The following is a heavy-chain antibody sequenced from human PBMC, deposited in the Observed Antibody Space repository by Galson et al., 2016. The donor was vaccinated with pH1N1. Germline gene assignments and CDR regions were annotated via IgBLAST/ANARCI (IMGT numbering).Heavy chain of an antibody. CDR1: GYGFTNYW. CDR3: ARGSGSPDSYYYYGMDV. V-gene: IGHV5-51*01. Sequence: QSGAEVKKPGKSLKISCKGSGYGFTNYWIGWVRQMPGKGLEWMGIIYPSDSDTRYSPSFQGQVTISAAKSISTAYLQWSSLKASDTAIYYCARGSGSPDSYYYYGMDVWGQGTTVTVSS. CDR2: IYPSDSDT. D-gene: IGHD3-10*01. J-gene: IGHJ6*02.